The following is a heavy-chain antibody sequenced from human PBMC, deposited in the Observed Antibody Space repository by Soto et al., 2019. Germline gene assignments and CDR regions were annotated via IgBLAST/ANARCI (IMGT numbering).Heavy chain of an antibody. CDR2: VSDSSSRI. CDR3: ARSPSPRCCDY. Sequence: EVQLVESGGGLVQPGGSLRLSCAASGFTFSDCNMNWVRQAPGKGLEWVSYVSDSSSRIYYADSVKGRFTISRDNAKNSLFLQMHSLRDEDTAVYYCARSPSPRCCDYWGQGTLVTVSS. V-gene: IGHV3-48*02. D-gene: IGHD2-8*01. J-gene: IGHJ4*02. CDR1: GFTFSDCN.